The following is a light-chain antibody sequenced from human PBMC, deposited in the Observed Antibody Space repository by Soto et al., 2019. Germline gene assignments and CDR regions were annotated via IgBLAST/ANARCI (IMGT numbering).Light chain of an antibody. CDR3: QSYDSSRSGGV. V-gene: IGLV1-40*01. Sequence: QLVLTQPPSVSGAPGKRVTISCTGSSSNIGAGYDVHWYQQLPGTAPKLLIYGNSNRPSGVPDRFSGAKSGTSASLAITGLQAADEADYYCQSYDSSRSGGVFGTGTKVTVL. J-gene: IGLJ1*01. CDR1: SSNIGAGYD. CDR2: GNS.